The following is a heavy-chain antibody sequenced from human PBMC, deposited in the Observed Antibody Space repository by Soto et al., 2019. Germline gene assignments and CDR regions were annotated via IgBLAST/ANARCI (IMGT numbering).Heavy chain of an antibody. D-gene: IGHD6-13*01. CDR1: GFTFSSYW. Sequence: ETLSLTCAASGFTFSSYWMSWVRQAPGKGLEWVANIKQDGSEKYYVDSVKGRFTISRDNAKNSLYLQMNSLRAEDTAVYYCASLTSIAAAVPFDYWGQGTLVTVSS. CDR2: IKQDGSEK. J-gene: IGHJ4*02. CDR3: ASLTSIAAAVPFDY. V-gene: IGHV3-7*03.